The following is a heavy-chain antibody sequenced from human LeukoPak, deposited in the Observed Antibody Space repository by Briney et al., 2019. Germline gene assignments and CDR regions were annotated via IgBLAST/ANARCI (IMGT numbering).Heavy chain of an antibody. D-gene: IGHD2-15*01. CDR2: IYYSGST. CDR3: ARSGLYCSGGSCYSSAWFDP. CDR1: GGSISSYY. V-gene: IGHV4-59*01. Sequence: SETLSLTCTVSGGSISSYYWSWIRQPPGKGLEWIGYIYYSGSTNYNPSLESRVTISVDTSKNQFSLKLSSVTAADTAVYYCARSGLYCSGGSCYSSAWFDPWGQGTLVTVSS. J-gene: IGHJ5*02.